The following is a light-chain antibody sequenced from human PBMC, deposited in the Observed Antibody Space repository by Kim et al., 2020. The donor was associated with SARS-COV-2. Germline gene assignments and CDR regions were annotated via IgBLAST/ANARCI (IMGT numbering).Light chain of an antibody. CDR3: SSYTSSITLV. V-gene: IGLV2-14*03. Sequence: GQAFTISCTGTSRDGGAYNYVSWYQQYPGKAPKLIICDVSQRPSGVSNCFSVSKSGNTASLTISGLQAEDEADYYCSSYTSSITLVFGGGTQLTVL. J-gene: IGLJ3*02. CDR2: DVS. CDR1: SRDGGAYNY.